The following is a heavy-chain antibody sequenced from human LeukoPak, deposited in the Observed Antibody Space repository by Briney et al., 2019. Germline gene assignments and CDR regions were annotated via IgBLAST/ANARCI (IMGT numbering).Heavy chain of an antibody. D-gene: IGHD3/OR15-3a*01. V-gene: IGHV7-4-1*02. CDR2: INTNTGNP. CDR3: ARGAIGRMIQPDP. J-gene: IGHJ5*02. Sequence: ASVKVSCKTSGYTFTTYAMNWVRQAPGQGLEWMGWINTNTGNPAYAQGFTGRFVFSLDTSVSTAYLQISSLKAEDTAVYYCARGAIGRMIQPDPWGQGTLVTVSS. CDR1: GYTFTTYA.